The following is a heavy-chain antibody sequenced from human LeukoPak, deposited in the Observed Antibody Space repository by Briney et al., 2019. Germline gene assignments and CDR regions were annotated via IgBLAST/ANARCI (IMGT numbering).Heavy chain of an antibody. CDR2: IIPIFGTA. D-gene: IGHD3-10*01. CDR3: ARSPRWFGDLFADLRRGQNYYYMDV. J-gene: IGHJ6*03. V-gene: IGHV1-69*05. Sequence: VASVKVSCKASGGTFSSYAISWVRQAPGQGLEWMGGIIPIFGTASYAQKFQGRVTITTDDSTSTAYMELSSLRSEDTAVYYCARSPRWFGDLFADLRRGQNYYYMDVWGKGTTVTVSS. CDR1: GGTFSSYA.